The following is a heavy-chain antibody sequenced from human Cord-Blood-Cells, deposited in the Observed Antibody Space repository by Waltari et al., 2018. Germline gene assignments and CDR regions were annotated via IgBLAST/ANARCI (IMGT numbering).Heavy chain of an antibody. CDR1: GFTFSSYA. J-gene: IGHJ4*02. CDR3: AKGDSGSYFDY. CDR2: ISGSGGST. V-gene: IGHV3-23*01. Sequence: EVQLLESGGGLVQPGGSLRLSCAASGFTFSSYAMSWVRQAPGKVRGWVSAISGSGGSTYYADSVKGRFTISRDNSKNTLYLQMNSLRAEDTAVYYCAKGDSGSYFDYWGQGTLVTVSS. D-gene: IGHD1-26*01.